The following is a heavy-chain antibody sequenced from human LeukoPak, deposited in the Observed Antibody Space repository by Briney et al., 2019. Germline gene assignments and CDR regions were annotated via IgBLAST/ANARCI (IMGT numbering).Heavy chain of an antibody. Sequence: GGSLRLSCAASGFTFSSYAMSWVRQAPGKGLEWVSAISGSGGSTYYADSVKGRFTISRDNSKNTLYLQMNSLRAEDTAVYYCARERTTTVVTRRYNWFDPWGRGTLVTVSS. CDR3: ARERTTTVVTRRYNWFDP. CDR2: ISGSGGST. J-gene: IGHJ5*02. D-gene: IGHD4-23*01. CDR1: GFTFSSYA. V-gene: IGHV3-23*01.